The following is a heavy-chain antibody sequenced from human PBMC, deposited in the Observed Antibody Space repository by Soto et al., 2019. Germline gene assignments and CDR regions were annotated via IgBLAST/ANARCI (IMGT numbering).Heavy chain of an antibody. V-gene: IGHV4-39*01. CDR2: IYYSGST. D-gene: IGHD4-17*01. Sequence: SETLSLTCTVSGGSISSSSYYGGWIRQPPGKGLEWIGTIYYSGSTYYNPSLKSRVTISVDTSKNQFSLKLSSVTAADTAVYYCACPQKGDYRYYFDYWGQGTLVTVSS. CDR1: GGSISSSSYY. CDR3: ACPQKGDYRYYFDY. J-gene: IGHJ4*02.